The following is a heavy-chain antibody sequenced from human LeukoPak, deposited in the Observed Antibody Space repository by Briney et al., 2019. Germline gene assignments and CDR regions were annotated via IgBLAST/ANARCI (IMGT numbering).Heavy chain of an antibody. J-gene: IGHJ5*02. CDR2: ISSSGSNI. CDR1: GFTFSDYY. D-gene: IGHD2-2*01. Sequence: PGGCLRLSCAASGFTFSDYYVSWIREAPGKRLEGGSYISSSGSNISYAASVKGSFTTSRDNAKNSLYLQMNSLRAEDTAVYYCARDPGCSSTSCSAWFDPWGQGTLVTVSS. CDR3: ARDPGCSSTSCSAWFDP. V-gene: IGHV3-11*01.